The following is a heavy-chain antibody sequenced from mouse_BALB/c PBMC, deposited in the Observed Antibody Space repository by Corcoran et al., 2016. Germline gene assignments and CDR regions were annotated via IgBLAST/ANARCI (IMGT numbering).Heavy chain of an antibody. J-gene: IGHJ2*01. CDR3: ARGYRYDFDY. V-gene: IGHV9-1*02. CDR1: GYTFTNYG. CDR2: INTYTGEP. D-gene: IGHD2-14*01. Sequence: QIQLVQSGPELKKPGETVKISCKDSGYTFTNYGMNWVKQVQGKGLKWMGWINTYTGEPSYADDFKGRFAFSLETSARTAYLQINNLKNEDMATYFCARGYRYDFDYWGQGTTLTVSS.